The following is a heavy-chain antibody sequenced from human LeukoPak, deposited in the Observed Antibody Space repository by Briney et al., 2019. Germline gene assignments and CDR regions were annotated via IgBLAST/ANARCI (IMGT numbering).Heavy chain of an antibody. D-gene: IGHD3-22*01. CDR2: IYYSGTT. V-gene: IGHV4-31*03. CDR3: ARGGYDSSGSSVYYFDY. J-gene: IGHJ4*02. CDR1: GDSINSGGYY. Sequence: PSQTLSPTCTVSGDSINSGGYYWTWIRQHPGKGLEWIGYIYYSGTTYCNPSLKSRVTISVDTSKNQFSLNLSSLTAAGTAVYYCARGGYDSSGSSVYYFDYWGQGTLVTVSS.